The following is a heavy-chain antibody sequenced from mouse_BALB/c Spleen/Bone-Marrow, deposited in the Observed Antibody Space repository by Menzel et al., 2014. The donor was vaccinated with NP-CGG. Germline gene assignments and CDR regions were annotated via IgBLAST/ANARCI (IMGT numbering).Heavy chain of an antibody. CDR2: INPGSGGT. J-gene: IGHJ2*01. Sequence: QVQLQQSGAELVRPGTSVKVSCKASGYAFTNYLIEWVKQRPGQGLEWIGVINPGSGGTNYNEKFKGKATLTADKSSSTAYMQLSSLTSDVSAVYFCARHYFDYWGQGTTLTVSS. CDR3: ARHYFDY. V-gene: IGHV1-54*01. CDR1: GYAFTNYL.